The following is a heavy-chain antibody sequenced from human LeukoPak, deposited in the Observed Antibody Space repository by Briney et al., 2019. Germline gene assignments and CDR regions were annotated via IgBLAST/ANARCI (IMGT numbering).Heavy chain of an antibody. V-gene: IGHV4-34*01. Sequence: SETLSLTCAVYGGSFSGYYWSWIRQPPGKGLEWIGEINHSGSTNYNPSLKSRVTISVDTSKNQFSLKLSSVTAADTAVYYCARVELLWFGELDYWGQGPLVTVSS. CDR1: GGSFSGYY. CDR2: INHSGST. CDR3: ARVELLWFGELDY. D-gene: IGHD3-10*01. J-gene: IGHJ4*02.